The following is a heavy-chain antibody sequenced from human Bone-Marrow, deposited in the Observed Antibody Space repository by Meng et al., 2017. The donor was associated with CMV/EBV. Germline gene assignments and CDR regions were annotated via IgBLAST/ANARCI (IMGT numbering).Heavy chain of an antibody. Sequence: LSLTCAASGFTFDNYGMHWVRQTPGKGLEWVAFIRHDGTNKYYGDSVKGRFTISRDNAKNTLYLQMNSLRAEDTAVYYCTRDLPSYYYGSGSYSGGMDVWGQGTTVTVSS. CDR3: TRDLPSYYYGSGSYSGGMDV. J-gene: IGHJ6*02. CDR1: GFTFDNYG. CDR2: IRHDGTNK. V-gene: IGHV3-30*02. D-gene: IGHD3-10*01.